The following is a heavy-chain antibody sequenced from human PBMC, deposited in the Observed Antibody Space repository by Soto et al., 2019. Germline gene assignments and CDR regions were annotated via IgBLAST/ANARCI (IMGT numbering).Heavy chain of an antibody. J-gene: IGHJ4*02. CDR2: ISAYNGNT. D-gene: IGHD3-9*01. CDR1: GYTFTSYG. V-gene: IGHV1-18*01. Sequence: ASVKVSCKASGYTFTSYGISWVRQAPGQGLEWMGWISAYNGNTNYAQKFQGRVTLSTDTSTSTAYMELRSLRSDDTAVYYCDIMGTGYLLDFWGQGSLVTVSS. CDR3: DIMGTGYLLDF.